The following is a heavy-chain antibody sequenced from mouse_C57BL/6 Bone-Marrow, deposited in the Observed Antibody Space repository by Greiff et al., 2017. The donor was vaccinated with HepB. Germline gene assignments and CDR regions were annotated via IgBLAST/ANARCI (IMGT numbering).Heavy chain of an antibody. V-gene: IGHV1-52*01. CDR3: ARGGQYVYFAY. Sequence: QVQLQQPGAELVRPGSSVKLSCKASGYTFTSYWMHWVKQRPIQGLEWIGNIDPSDSETHYNQKFKDKATLTVDKSSSTAYMQLSSLTSEDSAVYYCARGGQYVYFAYWGQGTLVTVSA. CDR2: IDPSDSET. CDR1: GYTFTSYW. J-gene: IGHJ3*01.